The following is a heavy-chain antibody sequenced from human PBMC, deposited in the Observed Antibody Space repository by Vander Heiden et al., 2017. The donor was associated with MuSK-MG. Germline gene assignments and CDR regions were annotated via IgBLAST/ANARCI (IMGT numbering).Heavy chain of an antibody. CDR3: ARRVTYYYDSSGYPDAFDI. V-gene: IGHV1-8*01. Sequence: QVQLVQSGAEVKKPGASVKVSCKASGYTFTSYAMNWVRQANGQGLEWMGWMNPNSGNTGYAQKFQGRVTMTRNTSISTAYMELSSLRSEDTAVYYCARRVTYYYDSSGYPDAFDIWGHVTMVTVSS. D-gene: IGHD3-22*01. J-gene: IGHJ3*02. CDR1: GYTFTSYA. CDR2: MNPNSGNT.